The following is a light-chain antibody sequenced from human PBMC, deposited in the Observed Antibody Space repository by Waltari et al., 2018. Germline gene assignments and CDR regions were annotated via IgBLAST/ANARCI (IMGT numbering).Light chain of an antibody. Sequence: QSVLTQPPSVSGAPGQSVTISCTGSSSNIGAGYDVHWYQQIPGSAPKVLIYRAETRPSGVPGRFSGSKYGTSSSLSVTGLHVEDEADYFCQSFDRDLNAVLFGGGTKLTVL. V-gene: IGLV1-40*01. CDR2: RAE. J-gene: IGLJ2*01. CDR1: SSNIGAGYD. CDR3: QSFDRDLNAVL.